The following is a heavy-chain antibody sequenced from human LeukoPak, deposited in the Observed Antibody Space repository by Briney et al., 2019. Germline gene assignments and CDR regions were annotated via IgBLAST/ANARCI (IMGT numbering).Heavy chain of an antibody. Sequence: SETLSLTCAVYGGSFSGYYWGWIRQPPGKGLEWIGEINHSGSTNYNPSLKSRVTISVDTSKNQFSLKLSSVTAADTAVYYRARKALGLSLWGQGTLVTVSS. V-gene: IGHV4-34*01. J-gene: IGHJ4*02. CDR1: GGSFSGYY. CDR3: ARKALGLSL. CDR2: INHSGST. D-gene: IGHD3-16*02.